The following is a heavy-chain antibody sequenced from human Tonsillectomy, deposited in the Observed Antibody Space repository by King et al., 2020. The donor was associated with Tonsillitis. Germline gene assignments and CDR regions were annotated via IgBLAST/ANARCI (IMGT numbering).Heavy chain of an antibody. CDR2: ISYDGSNK. V-gene: IGHV3-30*18. Sequence: VQLVESGGGVVQPGRSLRLSCAASGFTFSSYGMHWVRQAPGKGLEWVAVISYDGSNKYYVDSVKGRFTISRDNSKNTLYLQMNSLRAEDTAVYYCAKDGGGYDFWTGSLGYYYYYGMDVWGQGTTVTVSS. D-gene: IGHD3-3*01. J-gene: IGHJ6*02. CDR3: AKDGGGYDFWTGSLGYYYYYGMDV. CDR1: GFTFSSYG.